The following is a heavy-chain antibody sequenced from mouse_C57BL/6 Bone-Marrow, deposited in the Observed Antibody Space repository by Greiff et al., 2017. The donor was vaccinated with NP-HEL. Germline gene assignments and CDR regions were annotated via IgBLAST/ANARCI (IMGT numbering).Heavy chain of an antibody. V-gene: IGHV1-18*01. CDR2: INPNNGGT. D-gene: IGHD2-3*01. J-gene: IGHJ3*01. CDR3: ARGGWDDGYHGGFAN. CDR1: GYTFTDYN. Sequence: DVQLQESGPELVKPGASVKIPCKASGYTFTDYNMDWVKQSHGKSLEWIGDINPNNGGTIYNQKFKGKATLTVDKSSSAAYMELRSLRSEDTAVYYCARGGWDDGYHGGFANWGQGTRVTVSA.